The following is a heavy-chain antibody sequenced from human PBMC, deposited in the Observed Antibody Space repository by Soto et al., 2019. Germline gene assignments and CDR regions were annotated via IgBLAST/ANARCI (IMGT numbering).Heavy chain of an antibody. D-gene: IGHD6-19*01. CDR2: ISSSSSYI. CDR1: GFTFSSYS. CDR3: ARAKTRSGLYNWFDP. Sequence: GGSLRLSCAASGFTFSSYSMNWVRRAPGKGLEWVSSISSSSSYIYYADSVKGRFTISRDNAKNSLYLQMNSLRAEDTAVYYCARAKTRSGLYNWFDPWGQGTLVTVSS. V-gene: IGHV3-21*01. J-gene: IGHJ5*02.